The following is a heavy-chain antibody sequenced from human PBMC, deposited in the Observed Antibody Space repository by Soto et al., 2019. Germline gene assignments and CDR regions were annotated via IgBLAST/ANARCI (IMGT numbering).Heavy chain of an antibody. D-gene: IGHD3-3*01. V-gene: IGHV4-39*01. Sequence: SETLSLTCTVSGGSISSSSNYWGWIRQPPGKGLEWIGSIYYSGSTYYNPSLKSRVSISVDTSKNQLSLKLSSVTAADTAVYFFTRHVTIFGVVINAAFDIWGQGTMVTVSS. J-gene: IGHJ3*02. CDR3: TRHVTIFGVVINAAFDI. CDR2: IYYSGST. CDR1: GGSISSSSNY.